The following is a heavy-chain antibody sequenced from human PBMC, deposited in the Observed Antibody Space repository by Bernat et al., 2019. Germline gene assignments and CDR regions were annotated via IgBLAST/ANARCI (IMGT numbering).Heavy chain of an antibody. CDR1: GYTFTSYG. V-gene: IGHV1-18*04. J-gene: IGHJ4*02. CDR3: ARIFWGPWTYYYDSSGYYPDY. D-gene: IGHD3-22*01. CDR2: ISAYNGNT. Sequence: QVQLVQSGAEVKKPGASVKVSCKASGYTFTSYGISWVRQAPGQGLEWMGWISAYNGNTNYAQKLQGRVTMTTDTSTSTAYMELRSLRSDDTAVYYCARIFWGPWTYYYDSSGYYPDYWGQGTLVTVSS.